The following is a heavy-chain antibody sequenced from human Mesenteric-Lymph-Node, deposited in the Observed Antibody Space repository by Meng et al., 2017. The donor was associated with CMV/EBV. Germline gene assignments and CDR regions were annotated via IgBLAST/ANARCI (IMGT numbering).Heavy chain of an antibody. D-gene: IGHD3-22*01. Sequence: ASVKVSCKASGYTFIDYYMHWVRQAPGQGLEWMGWINPHSGGTNFLQKFQGRVTMTRDTSVSAAYMELSRLTPDDTAVYYCARGRRQNPYFESSAYPYYFDYWGQGTLVTVSS. CDR2: INPHSGGT. J-gene: IGHJ4*02. V-gene: IGHV1-2*02. CDR1: GYTFIDYY. CDR3: ARGRRQNPYFESSAYPYYFDY.